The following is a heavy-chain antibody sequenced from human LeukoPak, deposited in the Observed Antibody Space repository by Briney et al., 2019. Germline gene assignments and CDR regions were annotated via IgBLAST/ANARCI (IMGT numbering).Heavy chain of an antibody. D-gene: IGHD3-9*01. J-gene: IGHJ4*02. V-gene: IGHV1-2*02. CDR3: AREGYDILTGYYVFGT. CDR1: GYTFTGYY. Sequence: ASVKVSCKASGYTFTGYYMHWVRQAPGQGLEWMGWINSNSGGTNYAQKFQGRVTMTRDTSISTAYMELSRLRSDDTAVYYCAREGYDILTGYYVFGTWGQGTLVTVSS. CDR2: INSNSGGT.